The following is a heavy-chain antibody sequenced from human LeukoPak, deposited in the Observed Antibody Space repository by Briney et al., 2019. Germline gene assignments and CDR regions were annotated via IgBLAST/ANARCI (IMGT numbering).Heavy chain of an antibody. V-gene: IGHV3-15*01. J-gene: IGHJ4*02. CDR2: IKSKSAGGTT. CDR1: GFTVSDAW. Sequence: GGSLRLSCAASGFTVSDAWMSWVRQAPGKGLEWVGRIKSKSAGGTTDYAAPVKGRFTISRDDLRNTLYLQMNSLNIEDTAVYYCTTGDSGTYYGLWYWGQGTLVTVSS. D-gene: IGHD3-10*01. CDR3: TTGDSGTYYGLWY.